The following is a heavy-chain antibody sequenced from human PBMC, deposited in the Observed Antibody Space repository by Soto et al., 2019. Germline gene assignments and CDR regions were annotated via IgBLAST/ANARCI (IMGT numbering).Heavy chain of an antibody. CDR2: VYYSGTT. J-gene: IGHJ5*02. CDR3: VRDYLLTGFDT. Sequence: SETLSLTCTVSNGSIITYYWTWVRQPPGKGLEWIGYVYYSGTTNYNPSLKSRVGMSIDTSKNQFSLELKSVTAADTATYYCVRDYLLTGFDTWGQGTLVTVSS. V-gene: IGHV4-59*01. D-gene: IGHD3-9*01. CDR1: NGSIITYY.